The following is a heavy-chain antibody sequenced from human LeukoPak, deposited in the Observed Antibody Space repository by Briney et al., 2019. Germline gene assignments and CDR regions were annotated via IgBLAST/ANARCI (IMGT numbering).Heavy chain of an antibody. J-gene: IGHJ4*02. CDR3: AKLLIEYYYDSSGYLDY. D-gene: IGHD3-22*01. V-gene: IGHV3-23*01. Sequence: GESLKISCAASGFTFSSYAMSWVRQAPGKGLEWVSAISGSGGSTYYADSVKGRFTISRDNSKNTLYLQMNSLRAEDTAVYYCAKLLIEYYYDSSGYLDYWGQGTLVTVSS. CDR1: GFTFSSYA. CDR2: ISGSGGST.